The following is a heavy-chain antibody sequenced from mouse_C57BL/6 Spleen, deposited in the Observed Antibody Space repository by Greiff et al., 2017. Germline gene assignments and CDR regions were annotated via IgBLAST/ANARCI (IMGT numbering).Heavy chain of an antibody. CDR2: IYPGSGNT. Sequence: QVQLQQSGAELVRPGASVKLSCKASGYTFTDYYINWVKQRPGQGLEWIARIYPGSGNTYYNEKFKGKATLTAEKSSSTAYMQLSSLTSEDSAVYFCARSDGNYPAWFAYWGQGTLVTVSA. D-gene: IGHD2-1*01. J-gene: IGHJ3*01. CDR1: GYTFTDYY. CDR3: ARSDGNYPAWFAY. V-gene: IGHV1-76*01.